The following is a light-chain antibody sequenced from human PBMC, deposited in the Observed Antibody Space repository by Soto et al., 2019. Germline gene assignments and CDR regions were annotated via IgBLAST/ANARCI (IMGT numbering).Light chain of an antibody. CDR2: DAS. Sequence: EIVLTQSPATLSLSPGERATLSCRASQSISSSLAWYQQKPGQAPRLLIYDASSRATGFPARFSGSGSGTDFTLPIGSLEPEDFAVYYCQRRREGPGTFGKGTKVDIK. CDR1: QSISSS. CDR3: QRRREGPGT. V-gene: IGKV3-11*01. J-gene: IGKJ1*01.